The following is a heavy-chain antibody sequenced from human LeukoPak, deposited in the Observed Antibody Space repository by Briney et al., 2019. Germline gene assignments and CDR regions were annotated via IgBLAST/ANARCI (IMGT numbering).Heavy chain of an antibody. CDR3: ARHAYGDYAPVFDY. J-gene: IGHJ4*02. CDR1: GGSISSYY. Sequence: PSETLSLTCTVSGGSISSYYWSWIRQPPGKGLEWIGYIYYSGSTNYNPSLKSRVTISVDTSKNQFSLKLSSVTAADTAVYYCARHAYGDYAPVFDYWGRGTLVTVSS. CDR2: IYYSGST. D-gene: IGHD4-17*01. V-gene: IGHV4-59*08.